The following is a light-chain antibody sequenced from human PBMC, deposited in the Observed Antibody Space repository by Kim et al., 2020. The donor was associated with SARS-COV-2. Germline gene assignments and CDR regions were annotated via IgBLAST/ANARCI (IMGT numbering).Light chain of an antibody. V-gene: IGKV3-15*01. Sequence: SVSPGGSATLSCRPSQSVSSNLAWSHQKPGQAPRPLFHGASTRATGIPARFSGSASGTDFTLTISSLQSEDFAVYFCLQYNSWPLTFGGGPKLEI. CDR3: LQYNSWPLT. CDR2: GAS. CDR1: QSVSSN. J-gene: IGKJ4*01.